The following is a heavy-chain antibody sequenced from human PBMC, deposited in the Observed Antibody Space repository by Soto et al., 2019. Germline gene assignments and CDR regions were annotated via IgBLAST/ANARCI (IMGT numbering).Heavy chain of an antibody. J-gene: IGHJ6*02. Sequence: GGSLRLSCAASGFTFSSYAMHWVRQAPGKGLEWVAVISYDGSNKYYADSVKGRFTISRDNSKNTLYLQMNSLRAEDTAVYYCASHVVEFGVVPQYYYYYGMDVWGQGTTVTVSS. V-gene: IGHV3-30-3*01. D-gene: IGHD3-3*01. CDR2: ISYDGSNK. CDR1: GFTFSSYA. CDR3: ASHVVEFGVVPQYYYYYGMDV.